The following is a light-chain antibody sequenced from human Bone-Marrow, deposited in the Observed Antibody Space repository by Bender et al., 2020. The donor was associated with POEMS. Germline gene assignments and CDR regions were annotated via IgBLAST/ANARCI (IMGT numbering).Light chain of an antibody. CDR1: SGSIAGNF. J-gene: IGLJ3*02. Sequence: NFMLTQPHSVSGSPGKTVTISCTRSSGSIAGNFVQWYQQRPGSAPTTVIYEFNQRPAGGPDRFAGAIDSSSNSAASKSSGLEAEDEADYYCQAYDVNGWVFGGGTKLTVL. CDR2: EFN. CDR3: QAYDVNGWV. V-gene: IGLV6-57*03.